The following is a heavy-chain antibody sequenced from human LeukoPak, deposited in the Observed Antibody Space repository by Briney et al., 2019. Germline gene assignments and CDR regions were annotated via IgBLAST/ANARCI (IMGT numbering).Heavy chain of an antibody. CDR3: VKADSGSLPCDY. CDR2: ISGSGGST. CDR1: GFTFSSYS. Sequence: GGSLRLSCAASGFTFSSYSMNWVRQAPGKGLEWVSAISGSGGSTYYADSVKGRFTISRDNSKNTLYLQMNSLRAEDTAVYYCVKADSGSLPCDYWGQGTLVTVSS. V-gene: IGHV3-23*01. J-gene: IGHJ4*02. D-gene: IGHD1-26*01.